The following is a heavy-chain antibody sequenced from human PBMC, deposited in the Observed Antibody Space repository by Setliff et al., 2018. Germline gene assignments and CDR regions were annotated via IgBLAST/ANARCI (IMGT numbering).Heavy chain of an antibody. Sequence: PGGSLRLSCVASGFPLAIYGIHCVRQAPGKGLEWVAFIHYDENERHYADSVKGRFTISRDDNTVYLQMNSLRPEDTAVYFCAKLGIDDFDIWGQGTMVTVS. CDR1: GFPLAIYG. J-gene: IGHJ3*02. CDR2: IHYDENER. D-gene: IGHD7-27*01. V-gene: IGHV3-30*02. CDR3: AKLGIDDFDI.